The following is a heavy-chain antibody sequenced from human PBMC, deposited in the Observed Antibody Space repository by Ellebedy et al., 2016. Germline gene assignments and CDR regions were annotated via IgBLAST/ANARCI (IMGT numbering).Heavy chain of an antibody. V-gene: IGHV3-9*01. Sequence: GGSLRLSXAASGFTFDDYAMHWVRQAPGKGLEWVSGISWNSGSIGYADSVKGRFTISRDNAKNSLYLQMNSLRAEDTALYYCAKAYYYGSGSYYTVWGQGTLVTVSS. J-gene: IGHJ4*02. CDR2: ISWNSGSI. D-gene: IGHD3-10*01. CDR1: GFTFDDYA. CDR3: AKAYYYGSGSYYTV.